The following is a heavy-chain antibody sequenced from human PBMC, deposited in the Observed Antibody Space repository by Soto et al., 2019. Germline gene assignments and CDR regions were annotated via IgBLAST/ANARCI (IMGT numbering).Heavy chain of an antibody. CDR3: AKGGHIDF. Sequence: EVQLVESGGGLVQPGGSLRLSVAASGFSFSTYWLSWVRQAQGTGLEWVANINPDGRETNYVDSVRGRFTVSRDNARTSLFLQVNSLRAEDTAMYYCAKGGHIDFCGQGTLVTVSS. V-gene: IGHV3-7*03. CDR2: INPDGRET. D-gene: IGHD3-16*01. CDR1: GFSFSTYW. J-gene: IGHJ4*02.